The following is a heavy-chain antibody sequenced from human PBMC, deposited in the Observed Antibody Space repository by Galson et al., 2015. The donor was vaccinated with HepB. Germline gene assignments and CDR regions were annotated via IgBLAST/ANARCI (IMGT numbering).Heavy chain of an antibody. Sequence: SVKVSCKASGYTFTGYYMHWVRQAPGQGLEWMGWINPNSGGTNYAQKFQGWVTMTRDTSISTAYMELSRLRSDDTAVYYCARERYCTNGVGSYGMDVWCQVTTVTVSS. J-gene: IGHJ6*02. D-gene: IGHD2-8*01. CDR1: GYTFTGYY. CDR3: ARERYCTNGVGSYGMDV. V-gene: IGHV1-2*04. CDR2: INPNSGGT.